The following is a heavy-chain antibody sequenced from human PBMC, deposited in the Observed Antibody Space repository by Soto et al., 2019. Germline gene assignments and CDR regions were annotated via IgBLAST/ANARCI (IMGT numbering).Heavy chain of an antibody. CDR1: GFTLSTYA. J-gene: IGHJ4*02. V-gene: IGHV3-23*01. Sequence: GGSLRLSCAASGFTLSTYAMTWVRQAPGKGLECVSGIVGSGDDIHYADSVKGRFTISKDISRNTLYLQMNSLRADDTAVYYCAKDAVYNDGLWLMDHCGEGTMATV. CDR2: IVGSGDDI. D-gene: IGHD2-21*01. CDR3: AKDAVYNDGLWLMDH.